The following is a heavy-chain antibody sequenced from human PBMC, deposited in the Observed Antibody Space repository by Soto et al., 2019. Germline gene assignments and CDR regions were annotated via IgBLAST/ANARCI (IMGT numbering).Heavy chain of an antibody. CDR1: GYSFTGFY. J-gene: IGHJ4*02. CDR3: ASAAVTGTAGLDF. CDR2: INPNSGGT. D-gene: IGHD6-19*01. V-gene: IGHV1-2*02. Sequence: ASVKVSCKASGYSFTGFYMHWVRQAPGQGLEWMGWINPNSGGTKSAEKFQGRVTMTRDTSISTAYMELSRLTSDDTAVYYCASAAVTGTAGLDFWGQGTQVTVSS.